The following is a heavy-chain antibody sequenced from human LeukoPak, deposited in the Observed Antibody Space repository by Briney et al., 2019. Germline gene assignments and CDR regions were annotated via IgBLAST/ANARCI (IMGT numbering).Heavy chain of an antibody. Sequence: GGSLRLSCAASRFTFSSYWMSWVRQAPGKGLEWVANIKKDGSEKYYVDSVKGRFTISRDNAKTSLYLQMNSLRAEDTAVYYCARHLSGVTGYTYGRGIDYWGQGTLVTVSS. CDR2: IKKDGSEK. V-gene: IGHV3-7*01. D-gene: IGHD5-18*01. CDR3: ARHLSGVTGYTYGRGIDY. CDR1: RFTFSSYW. J-gene: IGHJ4*02.